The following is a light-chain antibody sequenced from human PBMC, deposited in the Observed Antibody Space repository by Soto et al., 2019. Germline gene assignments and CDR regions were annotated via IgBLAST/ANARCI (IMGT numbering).Light chain of an antibody. CDR2: GAS. CDR1: QSVSSIY. V-gene: IGKV3-20*01. J-gene: IGKJ1*01. CDR3: QQYGSSRWT. Sequence: EIVLTQSPGTLSLSPGERATLSCRASQSVSSIYLAWYQQKPGQAPRLLIYGASSRATGIPDRFSGSGSGTDFTLPISRLEPEDFAVYYCQQYGSSRWTFGQGTKVE.